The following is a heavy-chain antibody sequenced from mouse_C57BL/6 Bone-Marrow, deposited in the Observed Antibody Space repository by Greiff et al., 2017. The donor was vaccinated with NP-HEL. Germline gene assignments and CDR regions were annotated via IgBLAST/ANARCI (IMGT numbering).Heavy chain of an antibody. CDR2: IDPENGDT. D-gene: IGHD1-1*01. CDR1: GFNIKDDY. J-gene: IGHJ3*01. CDR3: TTGRGYYGSSCWFAY. V-gene: IGHV14-4*01. Sequence: VQLQQSGAELVRPGASVKLSCTASGFNIKDDYMHWVKQRPEQGLEWIGWIDPENGDTEYASKFQGKATITADTSSNTAYLQLSSLTSEDTAVYYFTTGRGYYGSSCWFAYWGQGTLVTVSA.